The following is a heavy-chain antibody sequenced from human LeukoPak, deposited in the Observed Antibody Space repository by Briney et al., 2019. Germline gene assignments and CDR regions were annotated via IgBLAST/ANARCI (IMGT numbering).Heavy chain of an antibody. J-gene: IGHJ4*02. CDR1: GFTFSSYS. CDR3: AREAYGDFDY. CDR2: ISSSSSPI. Sequence: GGSLRLSCAASGFTFSSYSMNWVRQAQGKGLEWVSYISSSSSPIYFADSVKGRFTISRDNAKNSLYLQMNSLRAEDTAVYYCAREAYGDFDYWGQGTLVTVSS. D-gene: IGHD4-17*01. V-gene: IGHV3-48*01.